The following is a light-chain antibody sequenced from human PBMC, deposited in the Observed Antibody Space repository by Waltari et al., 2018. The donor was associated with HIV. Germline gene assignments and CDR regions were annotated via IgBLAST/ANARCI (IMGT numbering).Light chain of an antibody. CDR2: RNN. CDR3: AAWDDSLSGFYV. V-gene: IGLV1-47*01. Sequence: QSVMTQQPSASGTPRQRVTIRCCGRSFNIGRTFVYWYQQLPGAAPKLLIYRNNQRPSGVPDRFSGSKSGTSASLAISGLRSEDEADYYCAAWDDSLSGFYVVGTGTKVTVL. J-gene: IGLJ1*01. CDR1: SFNIGRTF.